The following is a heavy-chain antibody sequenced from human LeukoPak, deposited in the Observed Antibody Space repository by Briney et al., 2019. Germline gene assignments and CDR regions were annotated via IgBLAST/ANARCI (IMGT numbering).Heavy chain of an antibody. CDR2: IYHSGST. CDR3: ARLGIAAALFDY. D-gene: IGHD6-13*01. Sequence: SETLSLTCTVSGGSISSYYWSWIRQPPGKGLEWTGSIYHSGSTYYNPSLKSRVTISVDTSKNQFSLKLNSVTAADTAVYYCARLGIAAALFDYWGQGTLVTVSS. CDR1: GGSISSYY. J-gene: IGHJ4*02. V-gene: IGHV4-59*08.